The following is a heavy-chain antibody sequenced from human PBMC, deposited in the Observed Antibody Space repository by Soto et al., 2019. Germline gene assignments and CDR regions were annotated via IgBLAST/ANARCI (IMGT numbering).Heavy chain of an antibody. D-gene: IGHD6-19*01. V-gene: IGHV3-13*01. CDR3: ARAFVAVAGYYYYGMDV. CDR1: GFTFSSYD. Sequence: GGSLRLSCAASGFTFSSYDMHWVRQATGKGLEWVSAIGTAGDTYYPGSVKGRFTISGENAKNSLYLQMNSLRAGDTAVYYCARAFVAVAGYYYYGMDVWGQGTTVTVSS. CDR2: IGTAGDT. J-gene: IGHJ6*02.